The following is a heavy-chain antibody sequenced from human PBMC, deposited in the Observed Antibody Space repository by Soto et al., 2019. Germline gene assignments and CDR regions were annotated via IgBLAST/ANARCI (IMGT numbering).Heavy chain of an antibody. CDR1: GFTFSSDW. J-gene: IGHJ5*02. Sequence: PGGSLRLSCAASGFTFSSDWMHWVRQTPGKGLVWVSRFNSDGNSTTYADSVKGRFTISRDNAKNTLYLQMNSLRAEDTAVYDCARVPRGITAWFDPWGQGTLVTVSS. V-gene: IGHV3-74*01. D-gene: IGHD3-10*01. CDR2: FNSDGNST. CDR3: ARVPRGITAWFDP.